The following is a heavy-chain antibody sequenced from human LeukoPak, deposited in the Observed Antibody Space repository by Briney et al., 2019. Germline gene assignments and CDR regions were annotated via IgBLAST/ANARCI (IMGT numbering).Heavy chain of an antibody. CDR3: VRDSIAAVDY. V-gene: IGHV4-4*07. Sequence: SETLSLTCTVSGGSITSYYWSWIRQPAGKGLEWIGRIYTDGSTNYNPSLKSRVTMLLDMSKNQFSLKLSSVTAADTAVYYCVRDSIAAVDYWGQGTLVTVSS. D-gene: IGHD6-13*01. CDR1: GGSITSYY. CDR2: IYTDGST. J-gene: IGHJ4*02.